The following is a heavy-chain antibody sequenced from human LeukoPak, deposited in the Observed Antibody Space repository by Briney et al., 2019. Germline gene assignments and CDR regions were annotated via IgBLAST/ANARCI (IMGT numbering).Heavy chain of an antibody. CDR1: GFTFSRYS. V-gene: IGHV3-48*04. Sequence: VGSLRLSCAASGFTFSRYSMNWVRQAPGRGLKWGSDISSSSSTIYYADSVKGRFTISRDNAKNSLYLQMNSLRAEDTAVYYCARGGDTSMAYYYYYMDAWGKGTTVTVSS. J-gene: IGHJ6*03. CDR2: ISSSSSTI. CDR3: ARGGDTSMAYYYYYMDA. D-gene: IGHD5-18*01.